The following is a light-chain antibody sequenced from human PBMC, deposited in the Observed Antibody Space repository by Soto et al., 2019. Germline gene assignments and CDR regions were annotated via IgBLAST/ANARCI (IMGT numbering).Light chain of an antibody. V-gene: IGKV3-15*01. CDR1: QSVGSN. CDR3: KQYNNWPRST. J-gene: IGKJ1*01. CDR2: GAY. Sequence: EIVLTQSPATLSVSPGERVTLSCRPRQSVGSNLAWDQQKPGQAPRLPSTGAYTRATGIPARLSVRTSETEFARANSRLKAEISAVYFCKQYNNWPRSTFGQGTKV.